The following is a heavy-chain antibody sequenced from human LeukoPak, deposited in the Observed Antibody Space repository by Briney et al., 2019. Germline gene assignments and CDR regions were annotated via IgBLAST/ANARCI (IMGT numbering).Heavy chain of an antibody. V-gene: IGHV4-59*08. D-gene: IGHD3-10*01. CDR2: IYYSGST. J-gene: IGHJ3*02. CDR1: GGSISSYY. CDR3: ARPMVRGARDAFDI. Sequence: SETLSLTCTVSGGSISSYYWSWIRQPPGKGLEWIGYIYYSGSTNYNPSLKSRVTISVDTSKNQFSLKLSSVTAADTAVYYCARPMVRGARDAFDIWGQGTMVTVSS.